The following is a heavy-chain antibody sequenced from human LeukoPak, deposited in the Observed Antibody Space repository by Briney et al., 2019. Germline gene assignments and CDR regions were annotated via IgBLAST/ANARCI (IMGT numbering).Heavy chain of an antibody. CDR3: ARDPPLVSGPVHYYYYMDV. CDR1: GFTFSSYA. CDR2: ISYDGSNK. D-gene: IGHD5/OR15-5a*01. Sequence: PGGSLRLSCAASGFTFSSYAMHWVRQAPGKGLEWVAVISYDGSNKYYAESGRGRFIISRDNTRNSLYLQMNSLRAEDTAVYYCARDPPLVSGPVHYYYYMDVWGKGTTVTVSS. J-gene: IGHJ6*03. V-gene: IGHV3-30*04.